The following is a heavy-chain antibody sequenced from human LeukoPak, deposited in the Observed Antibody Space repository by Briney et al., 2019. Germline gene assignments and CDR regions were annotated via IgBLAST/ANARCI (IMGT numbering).Heavy chain of an antibody. D-gene: IGHD2-21*02. Sequence: GGSLRLSCAASGFTFSSYGMHWVRQAPGKGLEWVSCISSSGSTIFYADSVKGRFTISRDNAKSSLFLQMNSLRAGDTAVYYCARVNRVTAIQELDYWGQGTLVTVSS. CDR3: ARVNRVTAIQELDY. CDR1: GFTFSSYG. J-gene: IGHJ4*02. V-gene: IGHV3-48*04. CDR2: ISSSGSTI.